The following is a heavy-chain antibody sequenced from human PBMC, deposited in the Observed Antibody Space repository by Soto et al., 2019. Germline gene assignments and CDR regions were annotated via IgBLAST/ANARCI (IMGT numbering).Heavy chain of an antibody. Sequence: GGSLRLSCAASGFSFSTSSMAWVRQPPGKGLEWVSAISGSGGSTYYADSVKGRFTISRDNSKNTLYLQMNSLRAEDTAVYYCANEADWLLPHFDYWGQGTLVTVSS. D-gene: IGHD3-9*01. CDR1: GFSFSTSS. J-gene: IGHJ4*02. V-gene: IGHV3-23*01. CDR2: ISGSGGST. CDR3: ANEADWLLPHFDY.